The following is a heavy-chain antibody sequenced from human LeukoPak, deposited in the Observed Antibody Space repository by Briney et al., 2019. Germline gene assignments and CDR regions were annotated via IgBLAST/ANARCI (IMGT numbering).Heavy chain of an antibody. D-gene: IGHD3-10*01. V-gene: IGHV1-8*01. CDR2: MNPNSGNT. CDR3: ARVWSRREGGWFDP. CDR1: GYAFTSYD. Sequence: ASVKVSCKASGYAFTSYDINWVRQATGQGLEWMGWMNPNSGNTGYAQKFQGRVTMTGNTSISTAYMELSSLRSEDTAVYYCARVWSRREGGWFDPWGQGTLVTVSS. J-gene: IGHJ5*02.